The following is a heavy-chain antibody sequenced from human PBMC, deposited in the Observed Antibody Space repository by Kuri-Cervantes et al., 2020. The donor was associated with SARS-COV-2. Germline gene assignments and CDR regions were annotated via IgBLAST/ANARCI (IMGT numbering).Heavy chain of an antibody. CDR3: ARGGSGAAALFDY. V-gene: IGHV4-61*01. J-gene: IGHJ4*02. Sequence: ESLKISCTVSGGSVSSGSYYWSWIRQPPGKGLEWIGYIYYSGSTNYNPSLKSRVTISVDTSKNQFSLKLSSVTAADTAVYYCARGGSGAAALFDYWGQGTLVTVSS. CDR2: IYYSGST. CDR1: GGSVSSGSYY. D-gene: IGHD3-3*01.